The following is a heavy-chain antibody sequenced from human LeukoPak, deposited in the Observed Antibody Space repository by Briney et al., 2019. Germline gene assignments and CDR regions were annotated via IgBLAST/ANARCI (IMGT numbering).Heavy chain of an antibody. D-gene: IGHD2-21*01. CDR1: GDTVSSNSAA. CDR2: TYYRSKWYN. Sequence: SQTLSLTCAISGDTVSSNSAAWNWITQSPSIGLDWLGRTYYRSKWYNDYAVSVKSRITINPDTSKNQFSLQLNSVTPEATAVYYCATSDGDGDLCFDYWGPGTLVTVSS. J-gene: IGHJ4*02. V-gene: IGHV6-1*01. CDR3: ATSDGDGDLCFDY.